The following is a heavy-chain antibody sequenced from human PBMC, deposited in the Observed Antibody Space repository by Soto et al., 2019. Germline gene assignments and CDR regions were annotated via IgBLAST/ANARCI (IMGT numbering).Heavy chain of an antibody. CDR1: GGTFSSYT. D-gene: IGHD3-3*01. J-gene: IGHJ5*02. Sequence: SVKVSCKASGGTFSSYTISWVRQAPGQGLEWMGRIIPILGIANYAQKFQGRVTITADKSTSTAYMELSSLRSEDTAVYYCARGPSITIFGVADNWFDPWGQGTLVTVSS. V-gene: IGHV1-69*02. CDR3: ARGPSITIFGVADNWFDP. CDR2: IIPILGIA.